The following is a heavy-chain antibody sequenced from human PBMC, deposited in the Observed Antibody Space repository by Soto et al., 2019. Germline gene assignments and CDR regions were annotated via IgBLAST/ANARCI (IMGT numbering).Heavy chain of an antibody. CDR2: IYYSGST. V-gene: IGHV4-59*01. CDR3: ARVGVVVAATPYFDY. D-gene: IGHD2-15*01. J-gene: IGHJ4*02. CDR1: GGSISIYY. Sequence: SETLSLTCTVSGGSISIYYWSWIRHPPGKGLEWIGYIYYSGSTNYNPSLKSRVTISVDTSKNQFSLKLSSVTAADTAVYYCARVGVVVAATPYFDYWGQGTLVTVSS.